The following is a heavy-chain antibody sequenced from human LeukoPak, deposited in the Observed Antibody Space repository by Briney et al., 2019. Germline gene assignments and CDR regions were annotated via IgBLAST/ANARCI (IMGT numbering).Heavy chain of an antibody. D-gene: IGHD3-10*01. CDR1: GGSISSGGYY. V-gene: IGHV4-31*03. CDR3: ATERVYYYGSGSHPFGRNWFDP. Sequence: PSETLSLTCTVSGGSISSGGYYWSWIRQHPGKGLEWIWYIYYSGSTYYNPSLKSRVTISVDTSKNQFSLKLSSVTAAVTAVYYCATERVYYYGSGSHPFGRNWFDPWGQGTLVTVSS. J-gene: IGHJ5*02. CDR2: IYYSGST.